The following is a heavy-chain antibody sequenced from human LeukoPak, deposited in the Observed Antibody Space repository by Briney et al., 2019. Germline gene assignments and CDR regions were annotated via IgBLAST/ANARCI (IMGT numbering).Heavy chain of an antibody. D-gene: IGHD3-10*01. Sequence: ASVKVSCKASGYTFTSYGISWVRQAPGQGLEWMGWISAYNGNTNYAQKLQGRVTMTTDTSTSTAYMELRSLRSDDTAVYYCARDRSATMVRGVSDAFDIWGQGTMVTVSS. CDR1: GYTFTSYG. J-gene: IGHJ3*02. CDR3: ARDRSATMVRGVSDAFDI. V-gene: IGHV1-18*01. CDR2: ISAYNGNT.